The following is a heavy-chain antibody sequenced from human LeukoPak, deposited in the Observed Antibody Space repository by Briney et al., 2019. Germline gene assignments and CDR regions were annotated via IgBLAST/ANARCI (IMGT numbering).Heavy chain of an antibody. CDR1: GDSVSSNSAA. CDR2: TYYRSKRYN. CDR3: ARGPGLRMGAFDI. D-gene: IGHD4-17*01. V-gene: IGHV6-1*01. J-gene: IGHJ3*02. Sequence: SQTLSLTSAISGDSVSSNSAAWNSIRQSPSRGLEWLGRTYYRSKRYNDSAVSVKSRITINPDTSKNQFSLQLNSVTHEDTAVYDCARGPGLRMGAFDIWGQGTVVSVSS.